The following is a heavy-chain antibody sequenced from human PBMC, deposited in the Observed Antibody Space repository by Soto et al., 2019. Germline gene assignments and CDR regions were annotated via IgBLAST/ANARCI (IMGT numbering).Heavy chain of an antibody. CDR3: ARECSGGSYYPGMDV. CDR1: GFNFNSYT. V-gene: IGHV3-21*01. CDR2: ISSSGYI. J-gene: IGHJ6*02. Sequence: PGGSLRLSCAASGFNFNSYTINWVRQAPGKRLEWLSSISSSGYIFSTDSVRGRFTIPRDNAKNSVYLQINSLRAEDTAVYFCARECSGGSYYPGMDVWGQGTTVSVCS. D-gene: IGHD2-15*01.